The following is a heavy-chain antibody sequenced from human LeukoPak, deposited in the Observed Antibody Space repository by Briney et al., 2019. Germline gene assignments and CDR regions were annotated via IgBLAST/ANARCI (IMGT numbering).Heavy chain of an antibody. D-gene: IGHD3-10*01. CDR2: IYYSGST. CDR1: GGSFSGDF. V-gene: IGHV4-34*01. Sequence: SETLSLTCAVYGGSFSGDFWSWIRQSPGKGLEWVGDIYYSGSTNYNPSLKSRVTISVDTSKNQFSLKLSSVTAADTAVYYCARVRITMVRGVITDNWFDPWGQGTLVTVSS. CDR3: ARVRITMVRGVITDNWFDP. J-gene: IGHJ5*02.